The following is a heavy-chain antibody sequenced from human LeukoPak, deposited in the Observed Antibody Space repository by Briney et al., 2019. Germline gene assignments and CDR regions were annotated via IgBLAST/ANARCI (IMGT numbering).Heavy chain of an antibody. CDR2: IRYDGSNK. CDR3: VKKGQADDDGKPD. D-gene: IGHD1-1*01. CDR1: GFTFSSYG. V-gene: IGHV3-30*02. J-gene: IGHJ4*02. Sequence: GGSLRLSCAASGFTFSSYGMHWVRQAPGKGLEWVAFIRYDGSNKYYADSVKGRFTISRDNSKNTLYLQMNSLRAEDTAVYYCVKKGQADDDGKPDWGQGTLVTVSS.